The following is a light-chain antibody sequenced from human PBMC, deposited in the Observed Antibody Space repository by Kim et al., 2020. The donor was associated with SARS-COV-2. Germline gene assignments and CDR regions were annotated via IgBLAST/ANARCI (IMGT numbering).Light chain of an antibody. J-gene: IGLJ3*02. CDR3: LLYYGGAGV. CDR1: TGAVTSGYY. Sequence: QAVVTQEPSLTVSPGGTVTLTCASRTGAVTSGYYPNWFQQKPGQAPWALIYSTSNKHFWTPARFSGSLLGGKAALTLSGVQPEDEAEYYCLLYYGGAGVFGGGTQRTVL. V-gene: IGLV7-43*01. CDR2: STS.